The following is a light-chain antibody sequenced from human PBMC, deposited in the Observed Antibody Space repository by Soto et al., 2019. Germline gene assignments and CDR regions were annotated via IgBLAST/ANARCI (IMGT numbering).Light chain of an antibody. CDR2: DVN. CDR3: SSYTSTSTLV. J-gene: IGLJ2*01. Sequence: QSVLIQPASVSGSPGQSITISCTGTTSDVGGYNHVSWSQQHPGKVPKLMIYDVNNRPSGVSNRFSGSKSGNTASLTISGLQAEDEADYYCSSYTSTSTLVFGGGTKLTVL. CDR1: TSDVGGYNH. V-gene: IGLV2-14*01.